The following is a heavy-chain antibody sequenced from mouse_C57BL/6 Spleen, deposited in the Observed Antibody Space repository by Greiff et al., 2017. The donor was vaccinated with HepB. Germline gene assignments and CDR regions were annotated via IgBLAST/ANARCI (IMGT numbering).Heavy chain of an antibody. CDR2: IDPSDSET. CDR3: ARGDGYPDYYAMDY. CDR1: GYTFTSYW. D-gene: IGHD2-3*01. Sequence: QVQLQQSGAELVRPGSSVKLSCKASGYTFTSYWMHWVKQRPIQGLEWIGNIDPSDSETHYNQKFKDKATLTVDKSSSTAYMQLRSLTSEDSAVYYCARGDGYPDYYAMDYWGQGTSVTVSS. J-gene: IGHJ4*01. V-gene: IGHV1-52*01.